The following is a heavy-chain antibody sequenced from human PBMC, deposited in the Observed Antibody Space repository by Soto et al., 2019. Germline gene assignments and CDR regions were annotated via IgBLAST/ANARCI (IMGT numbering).Heavy chain of an antibody. CDR3: ARPAEGAYSSDHHYYYALDV. J-gene: IGHJ6*02. V-gene: IGHV1-69*01. Sequence: QVHLLQSGAEVRKPGSSVKVSCTASGGTFTRYSISWVRQAPGQGLEWVGGIVPIFGTTNYAQKFQGRVQITADESTSTASMELNSLSSDDTAVYYGARPAEGAYSSDHHYYYALDVWGQGTSVTVTS. D-gene: IGHD1-26*01. CDR2: IVPIFGTT. CDR1: GGTFTRYS.